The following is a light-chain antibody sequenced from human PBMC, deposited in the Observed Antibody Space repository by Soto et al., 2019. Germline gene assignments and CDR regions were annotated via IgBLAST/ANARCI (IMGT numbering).Light chain of an antibody. V-gene: IGKV1-9*01. J-gene: IGKJ4*01. Sequence: DIQLTQSPSVLSASVGDTVTITCRARQALSTYLAWYQQKPGKAPDLLIYSASTLQSGVPSRFSGSGSETEFSLTIRALQPEDFATYYCQQLSRYPLTFGGGTKVDIK. CDR2: SAS. CDR1: QALSTY. CDR3: QQLSRYPLT.